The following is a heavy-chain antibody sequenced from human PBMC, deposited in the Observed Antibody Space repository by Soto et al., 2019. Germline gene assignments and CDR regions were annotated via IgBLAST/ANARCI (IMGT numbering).Heavy chain of an antibody. Sequence: GASVKVSCKASGYTFTSYAMHWVRQAPGQRLEWMGWINAGNGNTKYSQKFQGRVTITRDTSASTAYMELSSLRSEDTAVYYCARGSGWYDYFQHWGQGTLVTVSS. J-gene: IGHJ1*01. CDR1: GYTFTSYA. CDR3: ARGSGWYDYFQH. CDR2: INAGNGNT. D-gene: IGHD6-19*01. V-gene: IGHV1-3*01.